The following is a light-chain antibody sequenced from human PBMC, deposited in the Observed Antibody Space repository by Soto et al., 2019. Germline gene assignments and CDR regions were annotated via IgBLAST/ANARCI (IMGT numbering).Light chain of an antibody. Sequence: EFVFTQSPATLSLSPGERAILSCRASQSVAGSLAWYQQKPGQAPRLLIYDISTRAAVIPARFSGSGSGTDFTLTVSSLEPEDFALYYCQQRSNRITFGQGTRLEIK. V-gene: IGKV3-11*01. J-gene: IGKJ5*01. CDR3: QQRSNRIT. CDR1: QSVAGS. CDR2: DIS.